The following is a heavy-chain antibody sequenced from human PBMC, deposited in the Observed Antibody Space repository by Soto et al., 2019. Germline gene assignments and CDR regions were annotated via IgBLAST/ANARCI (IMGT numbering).Heavy chain of an antibody. D-gene: IGHD3-3*01. CDR2: INAGNGNT. V-gene: IGHV1-3*01. J-gene: IGHJ5*02. CDR1: GYTFTSYA. CDR3: AREYYDFWSGPQSRGWFDP. Sequence: GASVKVSCKASGYTFTSYAMHWVRQAPGQRLEWMGWINAGNGNTKYSQKFQGRVTITRDTSASTAYMELSSLRSEDTAVYYCAREYYDFWSGPQSRGWFDPWGQGTLVTVSS.